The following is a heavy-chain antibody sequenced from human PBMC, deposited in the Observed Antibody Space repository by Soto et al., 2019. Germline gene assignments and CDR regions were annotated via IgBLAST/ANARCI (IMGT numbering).Heavy chain of an antibody. CDR1: GFSFSNYS. J-gene: IGHJ4*02. D-gene: IGHD1-26*01. CDR2: ISDDGSNK. Sequence: GGSLRLSCAASGFSFSNYSAHRVRQAPGKGLEWVAGISDDGSNKYYADSVKGRFTISRDNSKKTLYLQMNSLRSEDTAVYYCAKVGDVYNSFFDYWGQGT. V-gene: IGHV3-30*18. CDR3: AKVGDVYNSFFDY.